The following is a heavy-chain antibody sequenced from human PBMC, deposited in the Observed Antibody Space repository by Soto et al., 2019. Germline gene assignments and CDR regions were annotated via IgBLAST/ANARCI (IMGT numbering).Heavy chain of an antibody. V-gene: IGHV3-23*01. D-gene: IGHD3-3*01. CDR3: AKGRLTIFGVVEELSLSAY. CDR1: GFTFSSYA. J-gene: IGHJ4*02. CDR2: ISGSGGST. Sequence: PGGSLRLSCAASGFTFSSYAMSWVRQAPGKGLEWVSAISGSGGSTYYADSVKGRFTISRDNSKNTLYLQMNSLRAEDTAVYYCAKGRLTIFGVVEELSLSAYWGQGTLVTVSS.